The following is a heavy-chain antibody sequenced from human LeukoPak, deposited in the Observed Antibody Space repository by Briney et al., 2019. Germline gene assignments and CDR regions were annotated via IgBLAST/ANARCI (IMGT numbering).Heavy chain of an antibody. J-gene: IGHJ4*02. D-gene: IGHD2-21*02. CDR2: ISGSGDST. V-gene: IGHV3-23*01. CDR1: GFTVSSKY. CDR3: AKSFAPYGDRYYYFDY. Sequence: GGSLRLSCAASGFTVSSKYMSWVRQAPGKGLEWVSGISGSGDSTYYADFLKGRFAISRDNSKNTLYLQMNSLRAEDTAIYYCAKSFAPYGDRYYYFDYWGQGTLVTVSS.